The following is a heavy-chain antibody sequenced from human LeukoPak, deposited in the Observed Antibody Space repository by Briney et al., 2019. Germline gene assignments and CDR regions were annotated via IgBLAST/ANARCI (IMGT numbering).Heavy chain of an antibody. V-gene: IGHV3-33*01. CDR2: IWYDGSNK. CDR3: ARPSGYYYDSSGYFDY. D-gene: IGHD3-22*01. Sequence: PGGSLRLSCAASGFTFSSYGMHWVRQAPGKGLEWVAVIWYDGSNKCYADSVKGRFTISRDNSKNTLYLQMNSLRAEDTAVYYCARPSGYYYDSSGYFDYWGQGTLVTVSS. J-gene: IGHJ4*02. CDR1: GFTFSSYG.